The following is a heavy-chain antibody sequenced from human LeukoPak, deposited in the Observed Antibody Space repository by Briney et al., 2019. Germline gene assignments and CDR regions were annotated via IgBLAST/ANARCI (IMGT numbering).Heavy chain of an antibody. Sequence: SETLSLTCTVSGGSISSGGYYWSWVRQHPGKGLEWIGYIYYSGSPYYNPSLKSRVTISVDTSKNQFSLKLSSVTAADTAVYYCARWYSSSWYYFDYWGQGTLVTVSS. V-gene: IGHV4-31*03. CDR1: GGSISSGGYY. D-gene: IGHD6-13*01. CDR2: IYYSGSP. J-gene: IGHJ4*02. CDR3: ARWYSSSWYYFDY.